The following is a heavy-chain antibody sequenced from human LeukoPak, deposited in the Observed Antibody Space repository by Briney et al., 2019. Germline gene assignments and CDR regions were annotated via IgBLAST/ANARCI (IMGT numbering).Heavy chain of an antibody. Sequence: GGSLRLSCAASGFTFSGYSMNWVRQAPGKGLEWVSYISSSSDTIYHADSVKGRFTISRDNAKNSLYLQMNSLRAEDTAVYYCAKAPTDYGDYGGWFDPWGQGTLVTVSS. J-gene: IGHJ5*02. CDR1: GFTFSGYS. D-gene: IGHD4-17*01. V-gene: IGHV3-48*01. CDR3: AKAPTDYGDYGGWFDP. CDR2: ISSSSDTI.